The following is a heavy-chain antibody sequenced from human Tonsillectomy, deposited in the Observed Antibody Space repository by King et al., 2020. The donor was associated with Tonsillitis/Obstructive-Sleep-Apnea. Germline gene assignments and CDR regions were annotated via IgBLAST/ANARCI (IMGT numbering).Heavy chain of an antibody. CDR2: ISYDGSNK. V-gene: IGHV3-30*04. D-gene: IGHD3-16*01. J-gene: IGHJ4*02. Sequence: QLVQSGGGVVQPGRSLRISCAASGFTFSSYAMHWVRQAPGKGLEWVAVISYDGSNKYYVDSVKGRVTISRDKSKNTLDLQMNSLRAEDTAVYYCARCPGLRLGETDYWGQGTLVTVSS. CDR3: ARCPGLRLGETDY. CDR1: GFTFSSYA.